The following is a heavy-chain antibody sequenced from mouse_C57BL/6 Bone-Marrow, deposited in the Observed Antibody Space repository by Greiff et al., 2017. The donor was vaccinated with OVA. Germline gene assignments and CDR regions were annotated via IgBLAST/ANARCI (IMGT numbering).Heavy chain of an antibody. Sequence: VQLKESGAELVRPGASVTLSCKASGYTFTDYEMHWVKQTPVHGLEWIGAIDPETGGTAYNQKFKGKAILTADKSSSTAYMELRSLTSEDSAVYHCTRYYYGSSYGYFDYWGQGTTLTVSS. CDR2: IDPETGGT. CDR1: GYTFTDYE. D-gene: IGHD1-1*01. V-gene: IGHV1-15*01. CDR3: TRYYYGSSYGYFDY. J-gene: IGHJ2*01.